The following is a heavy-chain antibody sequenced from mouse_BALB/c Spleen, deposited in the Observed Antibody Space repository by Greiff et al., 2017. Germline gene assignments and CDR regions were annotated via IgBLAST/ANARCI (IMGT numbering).Heavy chain of an antibody. J-gene: IGHJ2*01. D-gene: IGHD2-1*01. CDR3: TRIYYGNSGYFDD. Sequence: QVQLQQPGAELVRPGASVKLSCKASGYTFTSYWINWVKQRPGQGLEWIGNIYPSDSYTNYNQKFKDKATLTVDKSSSTAYMQLSSPTSEDSAVYYCTRIYYGNSGYFDDWGQGTTLTVSS. V-gene: IGHV1-69*02. CDR2: IYPSDSYT. CDR1: GYTFTSYW.